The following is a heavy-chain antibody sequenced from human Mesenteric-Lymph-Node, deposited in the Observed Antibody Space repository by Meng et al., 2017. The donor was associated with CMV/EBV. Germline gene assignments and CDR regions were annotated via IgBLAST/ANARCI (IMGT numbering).Heavy chain of an antibody. CDR1: GYTFTSYG. CDR3: AKDPSIAVAGWFDP. Sequence: ASVKVSCKASGYTFTSYGISWVRQAPGQGLEWMGWISAYNGNTNYAQKLQGRVAMTTDTSTSTAYMELRSLRSDDRAVYYCAKDPSIAVAGWFDPWGQGTLVTVSS. CDR2: ISAYNGNT. D-gene: IGHD6-19*01. V-gene: IGHV1-18*01. J-gene: IGHJ5*02.